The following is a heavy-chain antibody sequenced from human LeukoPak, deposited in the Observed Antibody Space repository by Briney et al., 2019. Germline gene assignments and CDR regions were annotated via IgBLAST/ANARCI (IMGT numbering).Heavy chain of an antibody. CDR1: GFTFSSYA. CDR2: ISGSGGST. D-gene: IGHD3-10*01. CDR3: AKDGGVLSFGELFREQYYFDY. V-gene: IGHV3-23*01. Sequence: GGSLRLSCAASGFTFSSYAMSWVRQAPGKGLEWVSAISGSGGSTYYADSVKGRFTISRDNSKNTLYLQMNSLRAEDTAVYYCAKDGGVLSFGELFREQYYFDYWGQGTLVTVSS. J-gene: IGHJ4*02.